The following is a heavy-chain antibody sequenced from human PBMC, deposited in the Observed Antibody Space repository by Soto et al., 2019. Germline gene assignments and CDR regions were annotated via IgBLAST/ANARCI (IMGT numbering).Heavy chain of an antibody. Sequence: QVHLQESGPGLVKASETLSLTCTVSGGSMTSNSYYWGWVRQTPGKGLEYIGSIHYGGSSWYNKSLKSRVAISVDTSKNNFSLRVSSVTAADTAMYFCARLFDYGDYEAFEIWGQGTMVTVSS. CDR3: ARLFDYGDYEAFEI. J-gene: IGHJ3*02. CDR2: IHYGGSS. V-gene: IGHV4-39*02. D-gene: IGHD4-17*01. CDR1: GGSMTSNSYY.